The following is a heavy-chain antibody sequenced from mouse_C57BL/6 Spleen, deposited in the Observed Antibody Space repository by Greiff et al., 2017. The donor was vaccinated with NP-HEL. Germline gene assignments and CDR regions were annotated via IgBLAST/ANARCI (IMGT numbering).Heavy chain of an antibody. D-gene: IGHD3-3*01. CDR3: ARLGSSFLDY. CDR2: IYPGDGDT. CDR1: GYAFSSSW. Sequence: VKLQQSGPELVKPGASVKISCKASGYAFSSSWMNWVKQRPGKGLEWIGRIYPGDGDTNYNGKFKGKATLTADKSSSTAYMQLSSLTSEDSAVYFCARLGSSFLDYWGQGTTLTVSS. V-gene: IGHV1-82*01. J-gene: IGHJ2*01.